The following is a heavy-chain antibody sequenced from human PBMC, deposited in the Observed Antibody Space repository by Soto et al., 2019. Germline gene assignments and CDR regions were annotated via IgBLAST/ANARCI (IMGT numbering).Heavy chain of an antibody. CDR1: GGSITTYY. J-gene: IGHJ4*02. Sequence: LTCTVSGGSITTYYWSWIRQSPGKGLEWIGYIFYSGSPNYNPSLKSRVTISVDTSQNQISLKLSSVTAADTAVYYCASDRDGFNSWGRGTLVTVSS. CDR3: ASDRDGFNS. D-gene: IGHD5-12*01. V-gene: IGHV4-59*01. CDR2: IFYSGSP.